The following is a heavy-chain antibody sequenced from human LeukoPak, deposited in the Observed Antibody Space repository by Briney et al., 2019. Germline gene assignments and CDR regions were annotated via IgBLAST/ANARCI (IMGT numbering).Heavy chain of an antibody. V-gene: IGHV4-59*12. Sequence: SETLSLTCTVSGGSISSYYWSWIRQPPGKGLEWIGYIYYSGSTNYNPSLKSRVTISVDTSKNQFSLKLSSVTAADTAVYYCARRSDGDYDNFDYWGQGTLVTVSS. J-gene: IGHJ4*02. CDR1: GGSISSYY. CDR3: ARRSDGDYDNFDY. CDR2: IYYSGST. D-gene: IGHD4-17*01.